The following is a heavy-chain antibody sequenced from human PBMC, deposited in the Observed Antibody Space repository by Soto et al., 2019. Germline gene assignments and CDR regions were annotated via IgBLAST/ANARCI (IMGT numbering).Heavy chain of an antibody. V-gene: IGHV4-34*01. CDR3: ARALPVSRYCISIDCPRSGMDV. CDR1: VGSFIGYY. D-gene: IGHD2-2*01. Sequence: SQTLSLACAFYVGSFIGYYWSWVRQPPGKGLEWIAEINHSGSTNYNPSLKSRVTISVDTSKNYFSLKLSFVTAADTAVYYCARALPVSRYCISIDCPRSGMDVWGQGTTVTVSS. CDR2: INHSGST. J-gene: IGHJ6*02.